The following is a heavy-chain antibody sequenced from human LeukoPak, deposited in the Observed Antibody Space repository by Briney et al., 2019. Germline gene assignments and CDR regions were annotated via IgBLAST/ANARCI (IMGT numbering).Heavy chain of an antibody. Sequence: SETLSLTCTVSGGSISSYYWSWIRQPAGKGLESIGHISTSGSTNYNPSLKSRVTMSVDTSKNQFSLKLSSVTAADTAVYYCARVRYSDSSVLTRKRSYCFDYWGQGTLVTVSS. CDR2: ISTSGST. CDR1: GGSISSYY. J-gene: IGHJ4*02. CDR3: ARVRYSDSSVLTRKRSYCFDY. D-gene: IGHD3-22*01. V-gene: IGHV4-4*07.